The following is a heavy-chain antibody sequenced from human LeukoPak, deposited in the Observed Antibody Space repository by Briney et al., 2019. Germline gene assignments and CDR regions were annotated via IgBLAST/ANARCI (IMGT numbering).Heavy chain of an antibody. J-gene: IGHJ4*02. CDR1: GGSISSYY. D-gene: IGHD1-26*01. V-gene: IGHV4-59*12. CDR3: ARGGGWELLTYYFDY. Sequence: SETLSLTCTVSGGSISSYYWSWIRQPPGKGLEWIGYIYYSGSTNYNPSLKSRVTISVDTSKNQFSLKLSSVTAADTAVYYCARGGGWELLTYYFDYWGQGTLVTVSS. CDR2: IYYSGST.